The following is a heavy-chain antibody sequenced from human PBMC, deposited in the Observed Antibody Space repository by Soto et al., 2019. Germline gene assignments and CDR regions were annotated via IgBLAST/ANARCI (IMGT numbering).Heavy chain of an antibody. J-gene: IGHJ4*02. V-gene: IGHV4-30-4*01. CDR2: IYYSGRT. D-gene: IGHD3-16*02. CDR3: AASSEYVWGSYRSIDY. CDR1: GGSISSGDYY. Sequence: QVQLQESGPGLVKPSQTLSLTCTVSGGSISSGDYYWSWIRQPPGKGLEWIGYIYYSGRTYYNPSLKSRVTISVDTSKNQFSLKLSSVTAADTAVYYCAASSEYVWGSYRSIDYWGQGTLVTVSS.